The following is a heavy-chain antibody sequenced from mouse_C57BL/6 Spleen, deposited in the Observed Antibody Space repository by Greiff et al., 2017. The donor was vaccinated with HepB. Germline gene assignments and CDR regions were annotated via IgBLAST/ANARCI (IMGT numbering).Heavy chain of an antibody. CDR2: ISSGSSTI. CDR3: ARHYRDYVDY. CDR1: GFTFSDYG. J-gene: IGHJ2*01. Sequence: EVMLVESGGGLVKPGGSLKLSCAASGFTFSDYGMHWVRQAPEKGLEWVAYISSGSSTIYYADTVKGRFTISRDNAKNTLFLQMTSLRSEDTAMYYCARHYRDYVDYWGQGTTLTVSS. D-gene: IGHD2-12*01. V-gene: IGHV5-17*01.